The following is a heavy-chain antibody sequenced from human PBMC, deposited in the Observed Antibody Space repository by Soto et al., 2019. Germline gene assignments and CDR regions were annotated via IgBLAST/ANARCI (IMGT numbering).Heavy chain of an antibody. V-gene: IGHV1-69*08. D-gene: IGHD3-3*01. CDR1: GGTFSTYI. CDR3: ARDRITTRGDAFDL. CDR2: IIPIPDIT. J-gene: IGHJ3*01. Sequence: QVQLVQSGAEVKKPGSSVKVSCKAPGGTFSTYIISWVRQAPGQGLEWMGRIIPIPDITDNAQKFQGRVTFSADKSPRTAYMELSSLRSEDTGVYYCARDRITTRGDAFDLWGQGTMVTVSS.